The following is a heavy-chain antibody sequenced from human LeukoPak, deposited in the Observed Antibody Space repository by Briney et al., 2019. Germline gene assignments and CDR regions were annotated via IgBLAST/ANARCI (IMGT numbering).Heavy chain of an antibody. V-gene: IGHV1-69*04. Sequence: SVKVSCKASGGAFSSYAISWVRQAPGQGLEWMGRIIPILGIANYAQKFQGRVTITADKSTSTACMELSGLRSEDTAVYYCARDKGMATRTRWFDPWGQGTLVTVSS. J-gene: IGHJ5*02. D-gene: IGHD5-24*01. CDR2: IIPILGIA. CDR3: ARDKGMATRTRWFDP. CDR1: GGAFSSYA.